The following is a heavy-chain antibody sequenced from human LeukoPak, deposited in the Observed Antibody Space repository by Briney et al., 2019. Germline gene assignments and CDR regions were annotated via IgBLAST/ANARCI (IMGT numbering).Heavy chain of an antibody. CDR3: ARGFRGPNFDH. D-gene: IGHD3-10*01. Sequence: SETLSLTCTVSGDAVYYWNWIRQPAGKGLEWIGRIYNNESTWSNPSLKSRVTISVDTSKNQFSLKLSSVTAADTAVYFCARGFRGPNFDHWGQGTLVTVSS. J-gene: IGHJ4*02. V-gene: IGHV4-4*07. CDR2: IYNNEST. CDR1: GDAVYY.